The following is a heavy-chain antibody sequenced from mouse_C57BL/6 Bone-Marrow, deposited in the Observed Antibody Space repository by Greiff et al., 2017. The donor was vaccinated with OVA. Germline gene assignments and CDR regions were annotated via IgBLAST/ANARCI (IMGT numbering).Heavy chain of an antibody. D-gene: IGHD3-3*01. V-gene: IGHV5-4*01. J-gene: IGHJ4*01. CDR1: GFTFSSYA. CDR2: ISDGGSYT. Sequence: EVKLMESGGGLVKPGGSLKLSCAASGFTFSSYAMSWVRQTPEKRLEWVATISDGGSYTYYPDNVKGRFTISRDNAQNNLYLQMSHLKSEDTAMYYCARENLSCPGYAMDYWGQGTSVTVSS. CDR3: ARENLSCPGYAMDY.